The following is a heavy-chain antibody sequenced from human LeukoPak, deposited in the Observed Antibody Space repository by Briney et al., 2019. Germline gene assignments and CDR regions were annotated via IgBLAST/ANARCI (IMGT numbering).Heavy chain of an antibody. CDR2: IIPIFGTA. V-gene: IGHV1-69*13. Sequence: SVKVSCKASGGTFSSYAISWVRQAPGQGLEWMGGIIPIFGTANYAQKFQGRVTITADESTSTAYMELSSLRSEDTAVYYCARDVREQQLLLWYWGQGTLVTVSS. CDR3: ARDVREQQLLLWY. J-gene: IGHJ4*02. CDR1: GGTFSSYA. D-gene: IGHD6-13*01.